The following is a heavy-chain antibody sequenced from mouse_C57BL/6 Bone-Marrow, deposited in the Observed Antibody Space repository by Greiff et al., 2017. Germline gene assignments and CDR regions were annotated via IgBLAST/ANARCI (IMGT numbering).Heavy chain of an antibody. J-gene: IGHJ4*01. CDR3: ATTVLAGAMDY. V-gene: IGHV5-6*01. CDR2: ISSGGSYT. Sequence: EVQVVESGGDLVKPGGSLKLSCAASGFTFSSYGMSWVRQTPDKRLEWVATISSGGSYTYYPDSVKGRFTISRDNAKNTLYLQMSSLKSEDTAMYYCATTVLAGAMDYWGQGTSVTVSS. CDR1: GFTFSSYG. D-gene: IGHD4-1*01.